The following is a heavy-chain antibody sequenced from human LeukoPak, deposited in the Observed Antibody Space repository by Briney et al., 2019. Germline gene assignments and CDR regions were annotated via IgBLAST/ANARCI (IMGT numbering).Heavy chain of an antibody. Sequence: GGSLRLSCAASGFTFSSYWMHWVRQAPGTGLVWVSRINSDGSSTGYADSVKGRFTISRDNAKNTLYLQMNSLRAEDTSMYYCARGYSTGWYPFDYWGQGTLVTVSS. CDR3: ARGYSTGWYPFDY. D-gene: IGHD6-19*01. V-gene: IGHV3-74*01. J-gene: IGHJ4*02. CDR1: GFTFSSYW. CDR2: INSDGSST.